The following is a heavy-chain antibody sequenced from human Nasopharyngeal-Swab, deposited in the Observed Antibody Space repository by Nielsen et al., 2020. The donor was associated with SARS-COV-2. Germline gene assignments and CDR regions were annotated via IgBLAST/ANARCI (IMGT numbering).Heavy chain of an antibody. Sequence: RQAPGKGLEWIGYIYYSGSTNYNPSLKGRVTISVDKSKNQFSLKLSSVTAADTAVYYCARRGLVGVTISFDYWGQGTLVTVSS. CDR2: IYYSGST. V-gene: IGHV4-61*05. CDR3: ARRGLVGVTISFDY. J-gene: IGHJ4*02. D-gene: IGHD1-26*01.